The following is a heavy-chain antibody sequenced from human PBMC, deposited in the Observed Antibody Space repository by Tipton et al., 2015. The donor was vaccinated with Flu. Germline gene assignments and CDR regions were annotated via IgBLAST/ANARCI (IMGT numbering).Heavy chain of an antibody. J-gene: IGHJ4*02. D-gene: IGHD6-25*01. CDR2: IFHTGST. CDR3: VRLSGNGWLDS. V-gene: IGHV4-38-2*02. CDR1: GDSINSDYY. Sequence: TLSLTCTVSGDSINSDYYWGWIRQPPGKGLEWIGNIFHTGSTYHNPSLKGRVTLSVDRSKNQFSLKVISVTAADTAVYYCVRLSGNGWLDSWSQGTLVTVSS.